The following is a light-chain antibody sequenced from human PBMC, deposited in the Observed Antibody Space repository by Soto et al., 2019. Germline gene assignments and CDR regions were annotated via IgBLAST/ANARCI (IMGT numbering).Light chain of an antibody. J-gene: IGKJ1*01. Sequence: EIVMTQSPATLPVSPGEGGTLSCRASQSISGNLAWYQQKPGQAPRLLIYGASTRATGIPARFSGSGSGTEFTLTIRSLESDDFAVYYCQQYENWPRTVGQGTKVDIK. CDR2: GAS. V-gene: IGKV3-15*01. CDR3: QQYENWPRT. CDR1: QSISGN.